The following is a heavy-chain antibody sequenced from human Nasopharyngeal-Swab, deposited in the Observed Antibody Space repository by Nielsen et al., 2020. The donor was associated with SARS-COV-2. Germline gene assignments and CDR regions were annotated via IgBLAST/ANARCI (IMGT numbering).Heavy chain of an antibody. D-gene: IGHD1-26*01. V-gene: IGHV1-46*01. Sequence: WVRQAPGQGLEWMGIINPSGDTASYAQKFRGRVTMTRDTSTSTVYMELSSLRSEDTAVYYCAREDIVGPLLDYWGQGTLVTVSS. J-gene: IGHJ4*02. CDR3: AREDIVGPLLDY. CDR2: INPSGDTA.